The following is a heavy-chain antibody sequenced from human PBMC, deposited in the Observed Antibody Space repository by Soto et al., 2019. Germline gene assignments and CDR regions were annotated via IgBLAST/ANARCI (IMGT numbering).Heavy chain of an antibody. CDR1: GGSISIYY. J-gene: IGHJ4*02. CDR2: VHYSGTT. D-gene: IGHD3-10*01. Sequence: QVHLQESGPGLVKPSETLSLTCTVSGGSISIYYWNWIRQPPGKGLEWIGYVHYSGTTSYNPSVESRVTISLDTSKNQFSLRLTSVTAADTAVYYCARRWSGTDYWGQGTLVTVSS. V-gene: IGHV4-59*01. CDR3: ARRWSGTDY.